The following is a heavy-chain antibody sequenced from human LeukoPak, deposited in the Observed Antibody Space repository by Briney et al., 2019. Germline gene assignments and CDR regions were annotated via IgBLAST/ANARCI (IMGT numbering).Heavy chain of an antibody. CDR3: ARVGVRGDVIADFDY. D-gene: IGHD3-10*01. Sequence: ASVKVSCKASGYTFTDYYIHWVRQSSGQGLEWMGWINPNSGGTNYAQKFQGRVTMTRDTSISTAYMELSRVTSDDTAVYYCARVGVRGDVIADFDYWGQGTLVTVSS. J-gene: IGHJ4*02. CDR1: GYTFTDYY. CDR2: INPNSGGT. V-gene: IGHV1-2*02.